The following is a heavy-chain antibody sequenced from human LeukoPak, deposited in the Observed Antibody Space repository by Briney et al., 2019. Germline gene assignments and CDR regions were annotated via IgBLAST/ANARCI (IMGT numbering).Heavy chain of an antibody. V-gene: IGHV3-30*02. CDR3: VRDGAHWDLDY. J-gene: IGHJ4*02. Sequence: GGSLRLSCAASGFSFSTSGMHWIRQAPGKGLEWVAFIQSDGGNEYYADSVKGRFTISRDNSKNTVHRQMNSLRAEDTAMYYCVRDGAHWDLDYWGQGTLVTVSS. D-gene: IGHD7-27*01. CDR2: IQSDGGNE. CDR1: GFSFSTSG.